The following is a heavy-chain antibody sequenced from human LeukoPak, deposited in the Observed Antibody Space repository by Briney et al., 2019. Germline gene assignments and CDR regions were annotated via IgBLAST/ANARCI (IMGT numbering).Heavy chain of an antibody. V-gene: IGHV1-18*01. CDR2: ISAYNGNT. CDR3: ARIGYDFWSGYLNTGKFDP. Sequence: ASVKVSCKASGYTFTSYGISWVRQAPGQGLEWMGWISAYNGNTNYAQKLQGRVTMTTDTSTSTAYMELRSLRSDDTAVYYCARIGYDFWSGYLNTGKFDPWGQGTLVTVPS. J-gene: IGHJ5*02. CDR1: GYTFTSYG. D-gene: IGHD3-3*01.